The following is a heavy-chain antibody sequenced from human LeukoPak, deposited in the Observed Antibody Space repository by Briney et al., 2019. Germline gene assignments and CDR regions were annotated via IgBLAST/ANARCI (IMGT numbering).Heavy chain of an antibody. CDR2: TYYTSKWNN. CDR1: GDIVSSNSVA. CDR3: ARQASRRFDP. Sequence: SQTLSLTCTISGDIVSSNSVAWNWFRQPPSRGLEWLVRTYYTSKWNNDYAESVQSRIAVNPDTSKNQFSLYLNSVTLEDTAVYYCARQASRRFDPWGQGTLVTVSS. J-gene: IGHJ5*02. V-gene: IGHV6-1*01.